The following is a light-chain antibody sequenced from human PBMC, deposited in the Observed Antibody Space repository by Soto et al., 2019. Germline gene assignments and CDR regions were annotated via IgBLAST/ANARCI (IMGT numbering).Light chain of an antibody. CDR1: QSVSSSY. V-gene: IGKV3-20*01. J-gene: IGKJ5*01. CDR3: QQSGSSSIT. CDR2: GAS. Sequence: EIVLTQSLGTLSLTTGERATLSCRASQSVSSSYLAWYQQKPGQAPRLLIYGASSRATDIPDRFSGSGSGTDFTVTISRLEPEDFAVYYCQQSGSSSITFGQGTLLEVK.